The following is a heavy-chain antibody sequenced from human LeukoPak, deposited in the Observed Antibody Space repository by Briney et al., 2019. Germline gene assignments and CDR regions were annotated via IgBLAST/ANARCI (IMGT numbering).Heavy chain of an antibody. D-gene: IGHD2-15*01. CDR2: ISGSGGST. V-gene: IGHV3-23*01. CDR3: AKDPGGYCSGGSCYSFDY. J-gene: IGHJ4*02. CDR1: GFTFSSYA. Sequence: GGSLRLSCAASGFTFSSYATSWVRQAPGKGLEWVSAISGSGGSTYYADSVKGRFTISRDNSKNTLYLQMNSLRAEDTAVYYCAKDPGGYCSGGSCYSFDYWGQGTLVTVSS.